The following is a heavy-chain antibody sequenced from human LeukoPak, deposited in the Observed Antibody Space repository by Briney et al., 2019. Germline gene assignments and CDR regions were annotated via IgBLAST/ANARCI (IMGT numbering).Heavy chain of an antibody. CDR1: GFSFSDYA. J-gene: IGHJ4*02. CDR3: AKGTLRSCTGVRCHPFDY. CDR2: ITGSGDST. V-gene: IGHV3-23*01. D-gene: IGHD2-8*02. Sequence: GGSLILSCAASGFSFSDYAMNWGRQAAGKGLKWVSSITGSGDSTYIADSVKGRLTIYRENSKKTKSIQRNILRAEDTALYYCAKGTLRSCTGVRCHPFDYWGQGTLVNVSS.